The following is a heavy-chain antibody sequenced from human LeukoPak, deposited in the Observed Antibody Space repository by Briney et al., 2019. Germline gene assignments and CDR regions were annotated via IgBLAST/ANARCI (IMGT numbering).Heavy chain of an antibody. D-gene: IGHD2-8*01. CDR1: GSSISSYY. Sequence: PSETLSLTCTVSGSSISSYYWAWIRQSPGKGLEWIGYIYFTGSTNYSPSLRSRVTISLDTSKNQFSLRLSSVTAADTAVYYCAGEQWRPPYYYFGLDVWGQGTTVTVSS. CDR3: AGEQWRPPYYYFGLDV. CDR2: IYFTGST. J-gene: IGHJ6*02. V-gene: IGHV4-59*01.